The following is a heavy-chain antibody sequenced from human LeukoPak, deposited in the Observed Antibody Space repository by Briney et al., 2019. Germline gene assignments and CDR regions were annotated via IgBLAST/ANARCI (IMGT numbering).Heavy chain of an antibody. J-gene: IGHJ4*02. CDR2: ISYDGSNK. V-gene: IGHV3-30-3*01. CDR1: GFTFSSYA. D-gene: IGHD5-12*01. Sequence: GGSLRLSCAASGFTFSSYAMHWVRQAPGKGLEWVAVISYDGSNKYYADSVKGRFTISRDNSKNTLYLQMNSLRAEDTAVYYCARAGRWLRPTGGIYWGQGTLVTVPS. CDR3: ARAGRWLRPTGGIY.